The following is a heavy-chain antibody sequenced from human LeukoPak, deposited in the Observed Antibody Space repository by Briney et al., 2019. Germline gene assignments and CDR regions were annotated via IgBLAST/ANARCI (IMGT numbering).Heavy chain of an antibody. V-gene: IGHV3-53*04. CDR3: ARHDYGDANWFDP. J-gene: IGHJ5*02. D-gene: IGHD4-17*01. CDR2: IYSGGST. CDR1: GFTVSSNY. Sequence: GGSLRLSCAASGFTVSSNYMSWVRQAPGKGLEWVSVIYSGGSTYYADSVKGRFTISRHNSKNTLYLQMNNLRAEDTAVYYCARHDYGDANWFDPWGQGTLVTVSS.